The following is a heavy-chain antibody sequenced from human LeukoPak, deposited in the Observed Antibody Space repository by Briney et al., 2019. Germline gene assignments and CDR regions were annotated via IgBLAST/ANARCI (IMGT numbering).Heavy chain of an antibody. J-gene: IGHJ4*02. CDR3: ARGDVYYYDSSGNGYLGY. D-gene: IGHD3-22*01. CDR2: IYYSGST. Sequence: SETLSLTCTVSGGSISSGGYYWSWIRQHPGKGLEWIGYIYYSGSTYYNPSLKSRVTISVDTSKNQFSLKLSSVTAADTAVYYCARGDVYYYDSSGNGYLGYWGQGTLVTVSS. V-gene: IGHV4-30-4*08. CDR1: GGSISSGGYY.